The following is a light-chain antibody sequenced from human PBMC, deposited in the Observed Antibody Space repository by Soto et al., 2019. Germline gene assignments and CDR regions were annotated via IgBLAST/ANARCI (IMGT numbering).Light chain of an antibody. V-gene: IGKV3-20*01. CDR2: VAS. J-gene: IGKJ1*01. CDR3: QQYGNTWWT. CDR1: QSVNNNY. Sequence: EVVLTQSPGTLSLSPGERATLSCRASQSVNNNYLAWYQHKPGQAPRLLIYVASSRATGIPDRFSGSGSGTDFTLNISRLEPEDFAVYYCQQYGNTWWTFGQGTKVEIK.